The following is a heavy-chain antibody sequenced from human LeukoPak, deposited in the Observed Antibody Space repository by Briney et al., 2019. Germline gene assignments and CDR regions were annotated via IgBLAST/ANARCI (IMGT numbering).Heavy chain of an antibody. CDR1: GGSFSGYY. J-gene: IGHJ4*02. Sequence: NPSETLSLTCAVYGGSFSGYYWSWIRQPPGKGLEWVGEINHSGSTNYNPSLKSGVTISVDTSKNQFSLKLSAVTAGETAVYYCARGEQLVAVFDYWGQGTLVTVSP. CDR3: ARGEQLVAVFDY. CDR2: INHSGST. V-gene: IGHV4-34*01. D-gene: IGHD6-6*01.